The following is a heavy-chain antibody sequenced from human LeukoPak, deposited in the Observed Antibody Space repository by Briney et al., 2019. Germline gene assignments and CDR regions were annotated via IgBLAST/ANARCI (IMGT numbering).Heavy chain of an antibody. D-gene: IGHD1-26*01. V-gene: IGHV3-7*01. CDR1: GFAFSTYW. J-gene: IGHJ4*02. CDR3: ASGGSYYGNYFDY. CDR2: IKQDGSEK. Sequence: GGSLRLSCAASGFAFSTYWMTWDRQAPGKGLEWVANIKQDGSEKYYVDSVKGRFTISRDNAKNSLYLQMNSLRAEDTAVYYCASGGSYYGNYFDYWGQGTLVTVSS.